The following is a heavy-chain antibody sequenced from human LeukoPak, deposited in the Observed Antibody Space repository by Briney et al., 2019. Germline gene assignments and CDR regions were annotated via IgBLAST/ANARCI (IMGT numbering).Heavy chain of an antibody. Sequence: SETLSLTCIVSGDSVTTTNFYWGWIRQAPGKGLEWIGSLYYGVNTYYKPSLKSRVTISVDTSLNQFSLILTSVTAADTGMYYCARLRVQQLASSYYMDVWGKGPTVTVSS. CDR2: LYYGVNT. CDR3: ARLRVQQLASSYYMDV. D-gene: IGHD6-13*01. CDR1: GDSVTTTNFY. V-gene: IGHV4-39*01. J-gene: IGHJ6*03.